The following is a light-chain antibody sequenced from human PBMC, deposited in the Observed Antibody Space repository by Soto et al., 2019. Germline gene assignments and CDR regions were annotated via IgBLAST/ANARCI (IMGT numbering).Light chain of an antibody. J-gene: IGKJ1*01. Sequence: EIVLTQSPGTLSLSPGERATLSCRASQSVSSSYLAWYQQKPGQAPRLLIYGASSRATGIPDRFSSSGSGTDFTLTISRLEPEDFAVYYCQQYGSSHPWTFGQGTKVDI. V-gene: IGKV3-20*01. CDR3: QQYGSSHPWT. CDR2: GAS. CDR1: QSVSSSY.